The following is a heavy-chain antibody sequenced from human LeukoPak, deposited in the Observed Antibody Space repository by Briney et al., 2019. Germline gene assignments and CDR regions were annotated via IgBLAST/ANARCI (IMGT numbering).Heavy chain of an antibody. CDR2: ISYDGSNK. Sequence: GGSLRLSCAASGFTFSSYGMHWVRQAPGKGLEWVAVISYDGSNKYYADSVKGRFTISRDNSKNTLYLQMNSLRAEDTAVYYCAKDVDEGWFDPWGQGTLVTVSS. V-gene: IGHV3-30*18. CDR1: GFTFSSYG. J-gene: IGHJ5*02. CDR3: AKDVDEGWFDP.